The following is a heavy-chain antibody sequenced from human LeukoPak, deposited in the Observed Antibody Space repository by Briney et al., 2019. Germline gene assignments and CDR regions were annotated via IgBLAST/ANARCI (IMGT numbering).Heavy chain of an antibody. Sequence: SETLSLTCAVYGGSFSGYHWSWIRQPPGKGLEWIGEINHSGSTNYNPSLQSRVTISVDTSKNQFSLKVNFVTAADTAVYYCARRDYYGSGSYYTFYYGMDVWGQGTTVTVSS. CDR3: ARRDYYGSGSYYTFYYGMDV. CDR1: GGSFSGYH. V-gene: IGHV4-34*01. D-gene: IGHD3-10*01. J-gene: IGHJ6*02. CDR2: INHSGST.